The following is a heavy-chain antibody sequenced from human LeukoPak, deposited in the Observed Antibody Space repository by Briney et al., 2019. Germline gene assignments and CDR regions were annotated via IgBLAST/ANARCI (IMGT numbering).Heavy chain of an antibody. J-gene: IGHJ3*02. D-gene: IGHD4-17*01. CDR1: GYTFTSYY. CDR2: INPSGGST. Sequence: ASVKVPCKASGYTFTSYYMHWVRQAPGQGLEWMGIINPSGGSTSYAQKFQGRVTMTRDMSTSTVYMELSSLRSEDTAVYYCARRVIDATVTTYAFDIWGQGTMVTVSS. V-gene: IGHV1-46*01. CDR3: ARRVIDATVTTYAFDI.